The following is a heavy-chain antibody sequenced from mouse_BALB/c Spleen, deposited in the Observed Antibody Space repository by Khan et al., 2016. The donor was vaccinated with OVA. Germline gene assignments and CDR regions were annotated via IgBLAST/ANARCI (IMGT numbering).Heavy chain of an antibody. CDR2: INSNGGST. CDR1: GFTFSSYC. J-gene: IGHJ2*01. Sequence: EVELVESGGGLVQPGGSLKLSCAASGFTFSSYCMSWVRQTPDKRLELVATINSNGGSTYNPDSVKGRFTISRDNAKNTLYLQMSSLKSEDTAMDYCARMARTINWGQGTTLTVSS. CDR3: ARMARTIN. V-gene: IGHV5-6-3*01.